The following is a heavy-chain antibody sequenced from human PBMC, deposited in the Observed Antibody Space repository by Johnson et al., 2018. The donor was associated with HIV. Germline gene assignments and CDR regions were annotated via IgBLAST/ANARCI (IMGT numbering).Heavy chain of an antibody. D-gene: IGHD6-19*01. J-gene: IGHJ3*02. Sequence: VQLVESGGGVVQPGRSLRLSCLASGFIFSTYTMHWVRQAPGKGLEWVANIKQDGSEKYYVDSVKGRFTISRDNAKNSLYLQMNSLRAEDTAVYYCARAGEQWLAPLDAFDIWGQGTMVTVSS. CDR2: IKQDGSEK. V-gene: IGHV3-7*03. CDR3: ARAGEQWLAPLDAFDI. CDR1: GFIFSTYT.